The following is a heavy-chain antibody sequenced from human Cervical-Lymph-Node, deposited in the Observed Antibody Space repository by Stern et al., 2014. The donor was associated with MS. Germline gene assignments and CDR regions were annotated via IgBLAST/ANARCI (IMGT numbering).Heavy chain of an antibody. Sequence: QVQLVQSGAEVKKPGSSVTVSCQASGGTFSNYAITWFRQAPGRGLEWMGDTNPLFGTTNYAQKFQGRVTMTAHESTATAYMELSGLRSEDTAVYYCAGDRHSSGFDHWGQGTLVTVSS. CDR1: GGTFSNYA. CDR3: AGDRHSSGFDH. D-gene: IGHD3-22*01. CDR2: TNPLFGTT. J-gene: IGHJ4*02. V-gene: IGHV1-69*12.